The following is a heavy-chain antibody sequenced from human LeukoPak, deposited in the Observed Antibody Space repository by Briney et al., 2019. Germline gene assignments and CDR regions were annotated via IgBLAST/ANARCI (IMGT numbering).Heavy chain of an antibody. J-gene: IGHJ4*02. V-gene: IGHV1-69*13. Sequence: SVKVSCKASGRTFSNYAIHWVRQAPGQGLEWMGNLIPIFGSPNYAKKFQGRITITADESTSTAYLELSSLRSEDTAMYYCARDLHLNNDFWGQGTLVTISS. D-gene: IGHD1/OR15-1a*01. CDR1: GRTFSNYA. CDR3: ARDLHLNNDF. CDR2: LIPIFGSP.